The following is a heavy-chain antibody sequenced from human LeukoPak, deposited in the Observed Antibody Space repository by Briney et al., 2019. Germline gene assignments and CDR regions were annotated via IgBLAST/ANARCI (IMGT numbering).Heavy chain of an antibody. CDR3: ARARRSGSFN. CDR2: IGTAGDT. V-gene: IGHV3-13*03. CDR1: GFTFSRYD. D-gene: IGHD3-3*01. Sequence: GGSLRLSCAACGFTFSRYDMHWVRQPTGKSLEWVSAIGTAGDTYYPGSVKGQFTNSRENAKNSLYLQMNSLRAEDTAVYYCARARRSGSFNWGRGTLVTVSS. J-gene: IGHJ4*02.